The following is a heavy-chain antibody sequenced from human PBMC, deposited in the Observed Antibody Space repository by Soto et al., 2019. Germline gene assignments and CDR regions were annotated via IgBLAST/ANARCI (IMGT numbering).Heavy chain of an antibody. CDR1: GGSISSSSYY. J-gene: IGHJ4*02. D-gene: IGHD3-22*01. V-gene: IGHV4-39*01. Sequence: PSETLSLTCTVSGGSISSSSYYWGWIRQPPGKGLERIGSIYYSGSTYYNPSLKSRVTISVDTSKNQFSLKLSSVTAADTAVYYCARQESDPYYYDSSGSPYYFDYWGQGTLVTVSS. CDR2: IYYSGST. CDR3: ARQESDPYYYDSSGSPYYFDY.